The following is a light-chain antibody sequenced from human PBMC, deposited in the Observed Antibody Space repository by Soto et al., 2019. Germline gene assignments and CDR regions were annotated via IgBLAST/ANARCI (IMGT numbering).Light chain of an antibody. Sequence: QSVLTQPPSASGSPGQSVTISCTGTSSDVGGYNYVSWYQQHPGKAPKLIIYEVSQRPSGVPDRFSGSKSGNTASLTVSGLQSEDEADYYCSSYTSSSTRVVFGVGTQLTVL. CDR2: EVS. J-gene: IGLJ2*01. CDR1: SSDVGGYNY. V-gene: IGLV2-8*01. CDR3: SSYTSSSTRVV.